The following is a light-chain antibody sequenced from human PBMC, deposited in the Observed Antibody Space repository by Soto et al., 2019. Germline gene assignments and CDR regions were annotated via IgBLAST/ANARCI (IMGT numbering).Light chain of an antibody. J-gene: IGKJ1*01. CDR2: GAS. Sequence: DIQMTQSPSSLSASVGDRVTITCRASLTIGDSLSWFQQKAGIPPTLLIYGASALQSGVPARFSGSGSGTDFTLTISNMQREDFATYYCLQTYNLPRTFGQGTKVEFK. V-gene: IGKV1-39*01. CDR1: LTIGDS. CDR3: LQTYNLPRT.